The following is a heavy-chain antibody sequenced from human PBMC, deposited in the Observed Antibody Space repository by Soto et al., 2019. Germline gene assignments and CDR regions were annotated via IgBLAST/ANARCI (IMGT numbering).Heavy chain of an antibody. V-gene: IGHV1-2*04. D-gene: IGHD6-13*01. J-gene: IGHJ6*02. CDR1: GYTFTGYY. CDR3: ARDLGIAAAGRKSYYYYYGMDV. Sequence: ASVKVSCKASGYTFTGYYMHWVRQAPGQGLEWMGWINPNSGGTNYAQKFQGWVTMTRDTSISTAYTELSRLRSDDTAVYYCARDLGIAAAGRKSYYYYYGMDVWGQGTTVTVSS. CDR2: INPNSGGT.